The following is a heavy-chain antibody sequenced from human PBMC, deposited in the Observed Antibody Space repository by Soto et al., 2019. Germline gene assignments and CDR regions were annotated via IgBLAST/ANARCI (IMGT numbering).Heavy chain of an antibody. J-gene: IGHJ6*02. D-gene: IGHD1-26*01. Sequence: GGSLRLSCAASGFTFSSYSMNWVRQAPGKGLEWVSSIGSSSSYIYYADSVKGRFTISRDNAKNSLYLQMNSLRAEDTAVYYCARDPARGSYYSLHYYYYYGMDVWGQGTTVTVSS. V-gene: IGHV3-21*01. CDR3: ARDPARGSYYSLHYYYYYGMDV. CDR2: IGSSSSYI. CDR1: GFTFSSYS.